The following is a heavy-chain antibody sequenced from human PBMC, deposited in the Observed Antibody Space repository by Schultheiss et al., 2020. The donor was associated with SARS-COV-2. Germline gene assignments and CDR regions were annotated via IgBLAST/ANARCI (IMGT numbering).Heavy chain of an antibody. D-gene: IGHD2-2*01. V-gene: IGHV4-61*02. CDR1: GGSISSSSYY. CDR2: IYTSGST. J-gene: IGHJ5*02. Sequence: SQTLSLTCTVSGGSISSSSYYWSWIRQPAGKGLEWIGRIYTSGSTNYNPSLKSRVTISVDTSKNQFSLKLSSVTAADTAVYYCARAGGVIVVVPAAIWFDPWGQGTLVTVSS. CDR3: ARAGGVIVVVPAAIWFDP.